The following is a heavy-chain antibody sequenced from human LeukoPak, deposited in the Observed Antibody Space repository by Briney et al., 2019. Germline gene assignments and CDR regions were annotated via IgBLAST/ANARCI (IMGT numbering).Heavy chain of an antibody. J-gene: IGHJ4*02. Sequence: SETLSLTCNVSGGSISNKTYSWGWIRQPPGKGLEWIGLYYSGTTYYYPSLKSRVTMYADTSKSQFSLKLTSVTAADTAVYFCARRAITVAPYYFDYWGQGTLVTVSS. CDR1: GGSISNKTYS. D-gene: IGHD3-10*01. CDR2: YYSGTT. CDR3: ARRAITVAPYYFDY. V-gene: IGHV4-39*01.